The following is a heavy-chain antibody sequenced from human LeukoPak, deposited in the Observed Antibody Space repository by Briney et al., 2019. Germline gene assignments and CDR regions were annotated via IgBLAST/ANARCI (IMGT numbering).Heavy chain of an antibody. CDR2: IYTSGST. Sequence: SQTLSLTCTVSGGSISSGSYYWIWIRQPPGKGLEWIGRIYTSGSTNYNPSLKSRVTISVDTSKNQFSLKLSSVTAADTAVYYCARETSYYYDSSGYYLPPDYWGQGTLVTVSS. V-gene: IGHV4-61*02. CDR3: ARETSYYYDSSGYYLPPDY. J-gene: IGHJ4*02. D-gene: IGHD3-22*01. CDR1: GGSISSGSYY.